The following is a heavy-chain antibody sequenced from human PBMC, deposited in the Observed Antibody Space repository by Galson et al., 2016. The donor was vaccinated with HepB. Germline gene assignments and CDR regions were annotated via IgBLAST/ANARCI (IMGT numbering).Heavy chain of an antibody. J-gene: IGHJ4*02. CDR1: GDSVSSNSAA. V-gene: IGHV6-1*01. D-gene: IGHD3-22*01. CDR3: ARVTDSSGYYSYYFDY. Sequence: CAISGDSVSSNSAAWNWIRQSPSRGLEWLGRTYYRSKWYNDYAVSVKSRITINPDTSKNQFSLQLNSVTPEDTAVYYCARVTDSSGYYSYYFDYWGQGTLVTVSS. CDR2: TYYRSKWYN.